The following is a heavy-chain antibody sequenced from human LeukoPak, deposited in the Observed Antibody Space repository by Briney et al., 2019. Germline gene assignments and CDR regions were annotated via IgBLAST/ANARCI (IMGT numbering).Heavy chain of an antibody. D-gene: IGHD6-19*01. J-gene: IGHJ4*02. CDR2: IIPILGIA. Sequence: SVKVSCKASGGTFSSYAISWVRQAPGQGLEWMGRIIPILGIANYAQKFQGRVTITADKSTSTAYMELSSLRSEDTAVYYCARDHSNSGYDSILKSGVHSSGWYSSDYWGQGTLVTVSS. V-gene: IGHV1-69*04. CDR1: GGTFSSYA. CDR3: ARDHSNSGYDSILKSGVHSSGWYSSDY.